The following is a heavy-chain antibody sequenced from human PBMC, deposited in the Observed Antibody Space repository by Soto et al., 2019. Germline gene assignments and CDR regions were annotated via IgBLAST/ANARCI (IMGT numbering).Heavy chain of an antibody. J-gene: IGHJ5*02. D-gene: IGHD1-26*01. V-gene: IGHV3-23*01. CDR1: GFSFSSYT. CDR2: VSGNGGNT. Sequence: PGGSLRLSCVASGFSFSSYTMNWVRQAPGKGLEWVSGVSGNGGNTYYADSVKGRFSISRDNSKNTLYLQLNSLRAEDTAIYYCAKDRMRASGWFDPWGQGTPVTVSS. CDR3: AKDRMRASGWFDP.